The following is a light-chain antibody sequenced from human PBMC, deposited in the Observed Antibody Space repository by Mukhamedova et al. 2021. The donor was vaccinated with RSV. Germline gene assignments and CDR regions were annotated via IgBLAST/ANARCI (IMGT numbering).Light chain of an antibody. J-gene: IGLJ1*01. CDR3: CSYAGSYTEV. CDR2: DVS. Sequence: VSWYQQHPGKAPKLMIYDVSKRPSGVPDRFSGSKSGNTASLTISGLQAEDEADYYCCSYAGSYTEVFGTGTKVTVL. V-gene: IGLV2-11*01.